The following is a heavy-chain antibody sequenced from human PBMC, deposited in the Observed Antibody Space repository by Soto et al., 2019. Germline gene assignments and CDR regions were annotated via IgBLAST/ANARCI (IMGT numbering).Heavy chain of an antibody. CDR2: ISGSGGGT. V-gene: IGHV3-23*01. CDR1: GFTFSSYA. Sequence: ESGGGLVQPGGSLRLSCAASGFTFSSYAMSWVRQAPGKGLEWVSSISGSGGGTYYADSVKGRFTFSRDNSKNTLYLQMNSLRAEDTAVYYCAKFGMATTKRSPPYYIDYWGQGALVPVSS. D-gene: IGHD1-1*01. CDR3: AKFGMATTKRSPPYYIDY. J-gene: IGHJ4*02.